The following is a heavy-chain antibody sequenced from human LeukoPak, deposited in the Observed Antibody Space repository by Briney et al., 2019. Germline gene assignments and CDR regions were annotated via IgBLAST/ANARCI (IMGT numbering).Heavy chain of an antibody. CDR3: AKHRFESGGYHSTD. V-gene: IGHV3-23*01. D-gene: IGHD3-22*01. CDR1: GFSFSTYW. J-gene: IGHJ4*02. CDR2: ISGGSGST. Sequence: GGSLRLSCAASGFSFSTYWMHWVRQAPGKGLAWVSTISGGSGSTYCADSVKGRFTISRDNSKNTLYLQMNSLRDEDTAVYYCAKHRFESGGYHSTDWGQGTLVTVSS.